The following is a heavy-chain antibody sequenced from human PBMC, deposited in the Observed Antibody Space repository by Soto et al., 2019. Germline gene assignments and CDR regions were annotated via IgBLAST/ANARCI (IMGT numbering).Heavy chain of an antibody. CDR1: GFTFSDYY. CDR3: ARDLRGAAYYDILTGTDSGYFDL. D-gene: IGHD3-9*01. J-gene: IGHJ2*01. CDR2: ISSSSSYT. Sequence: QVQLVESGGGLVKPGGSPRLSCAASGFTFSDYYMSWIRQAPGKGLEWVSYISSSSSYTNYADSVKGRFTISRDNAKNSLYLQMNSLRAEDTAVYYCARDLRGAAYYDILTGTDSGYFDLWGRGTLVTVSS. V-gene: IGHV3-11*05.